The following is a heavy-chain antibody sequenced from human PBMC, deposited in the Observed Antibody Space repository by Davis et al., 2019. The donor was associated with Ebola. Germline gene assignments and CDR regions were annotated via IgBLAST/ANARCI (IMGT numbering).Heavy chain of an antibody. D-gene: IGHD4-17*01. V-gene: IGHV4-59*12. CDR3: ARGGALYGDYVHDY. Sequence: MPSETLSLTCTVSGGSISSYYWSWIRQPPGKGLAWIGYIYYSGSTNYNPSLKSRVTISVDTSKNQFSLKLSSVTAADTAVYYCARGGALYGDYVHDYWGQGTLVTVSS. CDR2: IYYSGST. J-gene: IGHJ4*02. CDR1: GGSISSYY.